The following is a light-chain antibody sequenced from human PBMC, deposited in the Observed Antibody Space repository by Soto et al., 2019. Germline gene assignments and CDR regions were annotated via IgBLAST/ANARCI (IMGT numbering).Light chain of an antibody. Sequence: QLVLTQPPSASGTPGVRVTISCSESTSNIGSNNVNCYQQLPGTAPKLLIYSNNQRPSGVPDRFSASKSVTSASLAVSGLQSEDEADYHCAAWDDSLNGVIFGGGTKVTVL. CDR1: TSNIGSNN. V-gene: IGLV1-44*01. CDR2: SNN. CDR3: AAWDDSLNGVI. J-gene: IGLJ2*01.